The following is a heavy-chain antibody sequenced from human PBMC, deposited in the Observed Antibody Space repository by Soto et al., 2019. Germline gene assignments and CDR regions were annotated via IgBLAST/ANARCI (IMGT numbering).Heavy chain of an antibody. D-gene: IGHD5-18*01. CDR2: IYWNDDK. J-gene: IGHJ5*02. Sequence: ESGPTLVNPTQTLTLTCTFSGFSLSTSGLGVGWIRQPPGKALEWLALIYWNDDKRYSPSLRSRLTITKDTSKNQVVLTMTNMDPVDTATYYCAHSAAKTITWIREDCFDPWGQGTLVTVSS. CDR3: AHSAAKTITWIREDCFDP. V-gene: IGHV2-5*01. CDR1: GFSLSTSGLG.